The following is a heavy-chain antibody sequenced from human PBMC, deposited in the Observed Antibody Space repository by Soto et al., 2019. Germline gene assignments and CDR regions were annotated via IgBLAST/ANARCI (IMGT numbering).Heavy chain of an antibody. CDR2: ISYSAKT. CDR1: GYSITSGFY. J-gene: IGHJ4*02. CDR3: TRGAGAPWVRFDS. V-gene: IGHV4-38-2*01. D-gene: IGHD3-22*01. Sequence: KTTETLSLTCGVSGYSITSGFYWGWVRQSPGKGLEWIGSISYSAKTFYNPSLASRLSIAVDTSMNQFSLRLNSVTAADTALYYCTRGAGAPWVRFDSWGQGTLVTVSS.